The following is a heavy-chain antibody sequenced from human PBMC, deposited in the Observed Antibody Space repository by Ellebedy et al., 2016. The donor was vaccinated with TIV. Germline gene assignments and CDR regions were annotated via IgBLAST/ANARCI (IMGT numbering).Heavy chain of an antibody. CDR2: IYQDGSDQ. V-gene: IGHV3-7*01. D-gene: IGHD4-17*01. J-gene: IGHJ5*02. Sequence: GESLKISCAASGFSFRSYWMSWVRQAPGKGLEWVANIYQDGSDQYYVDSVKGRFTISRANANKSLFLQMNSLRVEDTAVYYCARRGSYGDYAVQVNSWFDTWGQGTLVTVSS. CDR3: ARRGSYGDYAVQVNSWFDT. CDR1: GFSFRSYW.